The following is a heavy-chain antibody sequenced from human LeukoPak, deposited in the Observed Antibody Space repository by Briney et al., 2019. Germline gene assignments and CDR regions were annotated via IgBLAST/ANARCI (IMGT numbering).Heavy chain of an antibody. Sequence: ASVKVSCKASGYTFTSYYMHWVRQAPGQGLEWMGIINPSGGSTSYAQKFQGRVTMTRDMSTSTAYMELRSLRSDDTAVYYCARGGRAVAGRNRSWFDPWGQGTLVTVSS. CDR3: ARGGRAVAGRNRSWFDP. V-gene: IGHV1-46*01. CDR2: INPSGGST. CDR1: GYTFTSYY. D-gene: IGHD6-19*01. J-gene: IGHJ5*02.